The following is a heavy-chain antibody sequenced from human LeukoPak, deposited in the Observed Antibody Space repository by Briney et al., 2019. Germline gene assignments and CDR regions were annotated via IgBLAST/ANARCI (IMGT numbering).Heavy chain of an antibody. J-gene: IGHJ5*02. D-gene: IGHD2-8*01. CDR2: IYYSGST. V-gene: IGHV4-39*01. CDR1: GGSISSSSYY. CDR3: ARHDIVLTVYAPWFDP. Sequence: SETLSLTCTVSGGSISSSSYYWGWIRQPPGKGLEWIGSIYYSGSTYYNPSLKSRVTISVDTSKNQFSLKLSSVTAADTAVYYCARHDIVLTVYAPWFDPWGQGTLVTVSS.